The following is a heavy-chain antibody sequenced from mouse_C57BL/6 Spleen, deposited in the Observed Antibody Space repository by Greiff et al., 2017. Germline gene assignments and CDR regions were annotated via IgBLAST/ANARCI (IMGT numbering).Heavy chain of an antibody. CDR3: ARPFYGRGYFDY. Sequence: VKLVESGPGLVQPSQSLSITCTVSGFSLTSYGVHWVRQSPGKGLEWLGVIWSGGSTDYNAAFISRLSISKDNSTSQVFFKMNSLQADDTAIYYCARPFYGRGYFDYWGQGTTLTVSS. CDR1: GFSLTSYG. CDR2: IWSGGST. D-gene: IGHD1-1*01. J-gene: IGHJ2*01. V-gene: IGHV2-2*01.